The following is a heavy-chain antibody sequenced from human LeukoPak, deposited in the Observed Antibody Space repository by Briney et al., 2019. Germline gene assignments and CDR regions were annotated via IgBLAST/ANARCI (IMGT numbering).Heavy chain of an antibody. CDR3: ARDNLAAAGTFSFDS. CDR1: GGSISSSSYY. CDR2: IYYSGST. J-gene: IGHJ4*02. V-gene: IGHV4-39*07. Sequence: SETLSLTCTVSGGSISSSSYYWGWIRRPPGKGLEWIGSIYYSGSTYYNPSLKSRVTISVDTSKNQFSLKLSSVTAADTAVYYCARDNLAAAGTFSFDSWGQGTLVTVSS. D-gene: IGHD6-13*01.